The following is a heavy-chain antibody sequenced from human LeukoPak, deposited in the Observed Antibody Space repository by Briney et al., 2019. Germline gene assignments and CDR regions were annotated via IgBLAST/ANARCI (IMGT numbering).Heavy chain of an antibody. Sequence: GGSLRLSCVVSGFTFSSYWMNWVRQAPGKGLEWVANIHEDGSDKYYVDSVKGRFTISRDNSKNTLYLQMNSLRAEDTAVYYCARGGIQLWKWAFDYWGQGTLVTVSS. J-gene: IGHJ4*02. V-gene: IGHV3-7*05. CDR1: GFTFSSYW. CDR3: ARGGIQLWKWAFDY. D-gene: IGHD5-18*01. CDR2: IHEDGSDK.